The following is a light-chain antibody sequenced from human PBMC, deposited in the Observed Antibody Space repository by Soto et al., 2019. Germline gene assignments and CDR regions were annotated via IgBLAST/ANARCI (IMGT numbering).Light chain of an antibody. CDR3: ETWDSNTRV. CDR1: SGHSSYI. Sequence: QSVLTQPSSASASLGSSVKLTRTLSSGHSSYIISWHQQQPGKAPRYLMKLEGSGSYNKGSGVPDRFSGSSAGADRYLTISNLQLEDEADYCCETWDSNTRVFGGGTKLTVL. J-gene: IGLJ3*02. CDR2: LEGSGSY. V-gene: IGLV4-60*02.